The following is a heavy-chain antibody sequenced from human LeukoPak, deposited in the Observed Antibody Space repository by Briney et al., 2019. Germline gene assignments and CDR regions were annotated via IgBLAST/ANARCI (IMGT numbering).Heavy chain of an antibody. CDR3: DYDTYYYDSSGYYSS. J-gene: IGHJ4*02. V-gene: IGHV4-59*12. CDR1: GGSISSYY. Sequence: SETLSLTCTVSGGSISSYYWSWIRQPPGKGLEWIGYIYYSGSTNYNPSLKSRVTISVDTSKNQFSLKLSSVTAADTAVYYCDYDTYYYDSSGYYSSWGQGTLVTVSS. D-gene: IGHD3-22*01. CDR2: IYYSGST.